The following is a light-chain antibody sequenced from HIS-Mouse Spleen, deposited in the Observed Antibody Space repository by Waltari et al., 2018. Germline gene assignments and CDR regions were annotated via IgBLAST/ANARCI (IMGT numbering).Light chain of an antibody. CDR1: SGSIASNY. Sequence: NFMLTQPHSVSESPGKTVTISCTRSSGSIASNYVQWYQQRTGSAPTAVIYEDNQRPSGVPVRFSGSIDSSSNSASLTIAGLKTEDEADYYCQSYDSSNLVFGGGTKLTVL. CDR2: EDN. J-gene: IGLJ3*02. CDR3: QSYDSSNLV. V-gene: IGLV6-57*04.